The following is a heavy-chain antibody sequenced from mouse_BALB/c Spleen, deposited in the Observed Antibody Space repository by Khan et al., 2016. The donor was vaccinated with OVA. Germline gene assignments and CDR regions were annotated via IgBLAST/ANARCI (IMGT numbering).Heavy chain of an antibody. V-gene: IGHV1S135*01. D-gene: IGHD1-1*01. J-gene: IGHJ3*01. CDR1: DNSFTSYY. CDR3: ARHGSSSWFAY. Sequence: VQLQQPGPELMKPGASVKISCKASDNSFTSYYIHWVKQSHGKSLEWIGYIDPFNGSTNYNQKFKGKATLTVDKSSSTAYMHLSSLTSEDSAVYYCARHGSSSWFAYWGQGTLVTVSA. CDR2: IDPFNGST.